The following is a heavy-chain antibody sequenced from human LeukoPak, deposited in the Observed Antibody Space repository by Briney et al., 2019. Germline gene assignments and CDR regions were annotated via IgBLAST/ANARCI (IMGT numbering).Heavy chain of an antibody. CDR3: ARGDGERYYYYYMDV. J-gene: IGHJ6*03. CDR1: GGTFSHYS. Sequence: SVKVSCKASGGTFSHYSISWVRPAPGQGLEWMGGIIPIFGTANDAQKFQGRVTITTDESTSTAYMELSSLRSEDTAVYYCARGDGERYYYYYMDVWGKGTTVTVSS. V-gene: IGHV1-69*05. D-gene: IGHD3-16*01. CDR2: IIPIFGTA.